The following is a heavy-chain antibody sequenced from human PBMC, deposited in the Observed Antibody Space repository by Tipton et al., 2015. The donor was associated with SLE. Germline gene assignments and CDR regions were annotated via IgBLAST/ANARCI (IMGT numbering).Heavy chain of an antibody. CDR2: LYGSGSPT. D-gene: IGHD4-17*01. CDR3: ARIRPGHGDPFDF. CDR1: GGSLSSHY. V-gene: IGHV4-4*07. Sequence: GLVKPSETLSLTCTVSGGSLSSHYWSWIRQPAGKGLEWIGRLYGSGSPTHYNPSLEGRVTVSVDTSQNQVSLKLTSVTAADTAVYYCARIRPGHGDPFDFWGQGTLVTVSS. J-gene: IGHJ4*02.